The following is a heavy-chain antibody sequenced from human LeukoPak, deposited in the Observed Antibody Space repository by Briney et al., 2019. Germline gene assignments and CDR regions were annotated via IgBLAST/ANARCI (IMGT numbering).Heavy chain of an antibody. V-gene: IGHV4-30-2*01. CDR2: IYHSGST. CDR3: ARDDHY. J-gene: IGHJ4*02. CDR1: GGSISSGGYS. Sequence: SETLSLTCAVSGGSISSGGYSWSWIRQPPGKGLEWIGYIYHSGSTYYNPSLKSRVTISVDRPKNQFSLKLSSVTAADTAVYYCARDDHYWGQGTLVTVSS.